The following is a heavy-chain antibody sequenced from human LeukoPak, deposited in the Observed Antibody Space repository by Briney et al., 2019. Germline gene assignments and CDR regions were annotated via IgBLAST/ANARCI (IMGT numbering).Heavy chain of an antibody. CDR3: ARDWFGELSPDYHGMDG. Sequence: GGSLRLSCAASGFTFSSYGMHWVRQAPGKGLEWVAVISYDGSNKYYADSVKGRFTISRDNAKNSLYLQMNSLRAEDTAVYYCARDWFGELSPDYHGMDGWGKGTTVTIPP. CDR1: GFTFSSYG. CDR2: ISYDGSNK. J-gene: IGHJ6*04. D-gene: IGHD3-10*01. V-gene: IGHV3-30*03.